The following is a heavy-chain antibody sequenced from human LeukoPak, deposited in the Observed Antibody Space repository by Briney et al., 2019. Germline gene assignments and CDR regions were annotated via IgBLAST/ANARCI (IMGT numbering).Heavy chain of an antibody. D-gene: IGHD3-10*01. V-gene: IGHV4-39*02. CDR2: IYYSGSA. CDR1: GGSISSTTYY. Sequence: PSETLSLTCTVSGGSISSTTYYWGWVRQPPGKGLEWIGSIYYSGSAYYNPSLKSRVTISVDTSKNQFSLKLSSVTAADTAVYYCARDLGFSSFDIWGQGTMVTVSS. J-gene: IGHJ3*02. CDR3: ARDLGFSSFDI.